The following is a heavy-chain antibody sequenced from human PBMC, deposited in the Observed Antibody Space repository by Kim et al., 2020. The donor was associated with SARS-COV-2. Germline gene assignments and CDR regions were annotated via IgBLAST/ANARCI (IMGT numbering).Heavy chain of an antibody. V-gene: IGHV3-74*01. CDR3: AKGDHITMVQGDHNDY. D-gene: IGHD3-10*01. J-gene: IGHJ4*02. Sequence: GGSLRLSCAASGFTFSSYWMHWVRQAPGKGLVWVSRINSDGSSTSYADSVKGRFTISRDNAKNTLYLQMNSLRAEDTAVYYCAKGDHITMVQGDHNDYWGQGTLVTVSS. CDR1: GFTFSSYW. CDR2: INSDGSST.